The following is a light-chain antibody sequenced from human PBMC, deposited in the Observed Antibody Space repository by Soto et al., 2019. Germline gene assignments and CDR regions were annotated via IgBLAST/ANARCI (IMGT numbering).Light chain of an antibody. J-gene: IGKJ1*01. V-gene: IGKV3-15*01. Sequence: EIVITQSPRPLSLSPRERDTLSCSARQSVSSDLAWYQQKPGQAPRLLIYGASTRATGIPARFSGSGSGTDFTLTISSLQSEDFAVYYCLQYNKWPPWTFGQGTKVDIK. CDR1: QSVSSD. CDR2: GAS. CDR3: LQYNKWPPWT.